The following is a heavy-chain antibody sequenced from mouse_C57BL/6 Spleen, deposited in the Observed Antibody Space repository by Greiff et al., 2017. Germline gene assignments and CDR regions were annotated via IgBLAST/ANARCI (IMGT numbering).Heavy chain of an antibody. J-gene: IGHJ4*01. Sequence: KLVESGPGLVKPSQSLFLTCSITGFPITSGYYWIWLRQSPGKPLEWMGYITHSGETFYNPSLQSPISITRETSKNQFFLQLNSVTTEDTAMYYCAGDMIDGYYLYAMDYWGQGTSVTVSS. CDR2: ITHSGET. V-gene: IGHV12-3*01. D-gene: IGHD2-3*01. CDR3: AGDMIDGYYLYAMDY. CDR1: GFPITSGYY.